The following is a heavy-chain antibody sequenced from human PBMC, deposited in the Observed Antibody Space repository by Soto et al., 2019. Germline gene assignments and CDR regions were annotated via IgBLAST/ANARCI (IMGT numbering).Heavy chain of an antibody. CDR3: ARADYATGSYYPDY. V-gene: IGHV4-31*03. Sequence: PSETLSLTCTVSGGSVRRGNYYWSCIRQFPGKGLEWIGYISNSGRTHYNPSLMSRITILVDTSKNQFFLELRSVTAADTALYYCARADYATGSYYPDYWGQGTLVTVSS. CDR2: ISNSGRT. J-gene: IGHJ4*02. CDR1: GGSVRRGNYY. D-gene: IGHD3-10*01.